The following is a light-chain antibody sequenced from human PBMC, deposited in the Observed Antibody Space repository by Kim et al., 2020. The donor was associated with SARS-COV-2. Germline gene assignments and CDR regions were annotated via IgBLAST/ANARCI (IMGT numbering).Light chain of an antibody. Sequence: QSVLTQPASVSGSPGQSITISCTGTSTDVGANNFVSWYQQHPGTVPKLIIYDVSNRPSGVSYRFSASKSGDTASLTVTGLQAEDEADYYCSTYTGSTVVFGGGTQLTVL. J-gene: IGLJ2*01. CDR3: STYTGSTVV. CDR2: DVS. V-gene: IGLV2-14*03. CDR1: STDVGANNF.